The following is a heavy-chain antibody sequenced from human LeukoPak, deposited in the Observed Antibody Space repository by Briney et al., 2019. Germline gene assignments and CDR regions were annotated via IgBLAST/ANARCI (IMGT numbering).Heavy chain of an antibody. CDR3: AASSGRFDY. V-gene: IGHV1-2*06. D-gene: IGHD2-15*01. CDR1: GYTFTSYG. CDR2: INPNSGGT. J-gene: IGHJ4*02. Sequence: GASVKVSCKASGYTFTSYGISWVRQAPGQGLEWMGRINPNSGGTNYAQKFQGRVTMTRDTSISTAYMELSRLRSDDTAVYYCAASSGRFDYWGQGTLVTVSS.